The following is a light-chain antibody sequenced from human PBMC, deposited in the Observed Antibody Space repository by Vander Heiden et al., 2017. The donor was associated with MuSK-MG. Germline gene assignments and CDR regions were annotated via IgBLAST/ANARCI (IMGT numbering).Light chain of an antibody. V-gene: IGKV1-39*01. J-gene: IGKJ2*01. Sequence: DIQMTHSPSSLSASVGDRVTITCRASQSISSYLNWYQQKPGKAPKLLIYAASSLQSGVPSRFSGRGSATAFTLTISRLQPEDFATSSCQQSDSDPHTFGQGTKLXIK. CDR1: QSISSY. CDR2: AAS. CDR3: QQSDSDPHT.